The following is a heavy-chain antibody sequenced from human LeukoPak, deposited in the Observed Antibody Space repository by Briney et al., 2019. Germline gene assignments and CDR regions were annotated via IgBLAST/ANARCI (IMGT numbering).Heavy chain of an antibody. J-gene: IGHJ5*02. V-gene: IGHV4-34*01. D-gene: IGHD3-16*01. CDR3: AREGSTMITFGGVINWFDP. Sequence: SETLSLTCTVSGGSISGYYWSWIRQPPGKGLEWIGEINHSGSTNYNPSLKSRVTISVDTSKNQFSLKLSSVTAADTAVYYCAREGSTMITFGGVINWFDPWGQGTLVTVSS. CDR2: INHSGST. CDR1: GGSISGYY.